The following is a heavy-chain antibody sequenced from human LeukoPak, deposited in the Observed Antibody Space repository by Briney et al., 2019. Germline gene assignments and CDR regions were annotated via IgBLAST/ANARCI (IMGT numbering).Heavy chain of an antibody. Sequence: PSETLSLTCTVSGGSISSYYWNWIRQPPGKGLEWIGYIYYSGSTNYNPSLKSRVTISVDTSKNQFSLKLNSVTAADTAVYYCARHCSGGTCYSDFDYWGQGTLVTVSS. CDR3: ARHCSGGTCYSDFDY. V-gene: IGHV4-59*08. CDR2: IYYSGST. J-gene: IGHJ4*02. CDR1: GGSISSYY. D-gene: IGHD2-15*01.